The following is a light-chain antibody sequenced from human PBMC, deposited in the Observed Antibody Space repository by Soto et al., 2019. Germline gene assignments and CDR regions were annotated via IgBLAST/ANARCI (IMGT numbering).Light chain of an antibody. CDR3: QQYYSTPLT. CDR2: WAS. CDR1: QSVLYNKNY. V-gene: IGKV4-1*01. J-gene: IGKJ4*01. Sequence: DIVMTQSPASLAVSLGERATINCKSSQSVLYNKNYLAWYQQKPGQPPKLLIYWASTRESGVPDRFSGSGSGTDFTLTISSLQTEDVAVYYCQQYYSTPLTFGGGTNVEIK.